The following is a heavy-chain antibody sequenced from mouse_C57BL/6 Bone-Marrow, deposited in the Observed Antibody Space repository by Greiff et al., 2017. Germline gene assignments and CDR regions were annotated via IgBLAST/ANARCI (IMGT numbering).Heavy chain of an antibody. Sequence: VQLQQSGAELVKPGASVKMSCKASGYTFTSYCITWVKQRPGQGLEWIGEIYPGSGSTNYNEKFKGKATLTADTSSSTAYMQLSSLPSEDAAVYYVANNYTSNEWYFCVWGQGTTLTVSS. CDR1: GYTFTSYC. J-gene: IGHJ2*01. V-gene: IGHV1-55*01. CDR3: ANNYTSNEWYFCV. CDR2: IYPGSGST. D-gene: IGHD1-3*01.